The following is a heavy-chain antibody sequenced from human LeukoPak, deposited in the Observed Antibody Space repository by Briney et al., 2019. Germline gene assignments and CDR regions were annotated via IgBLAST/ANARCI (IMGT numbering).Heavy chain of an antibody. CDR1: GFTFSDYY. V-gene: IGHV3-11*06. Sequence: KSGGSLRLSCAASGFTFSDYYMSWIRQAPGKGLEWVSYISSSSSCTNYADSVKGRFTISRDNAKNSLYLQMNSLRAEDTAVYYCARVAGRRTDAFDIWGQGTMVTVSS. D-gene: IGHD6-19*01. J-gene: IGHJ3*02. CDR2: ISSSSSCT. CDR3: ARVAGRRTDAFDI.